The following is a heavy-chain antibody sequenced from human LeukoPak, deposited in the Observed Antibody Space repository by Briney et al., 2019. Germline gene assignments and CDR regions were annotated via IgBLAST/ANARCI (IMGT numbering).Heavy chain of an antibody. J-gene: IGHJ5*02. CDR1: GGSISSGGYY. CDR3: ARGRYVDISEPYPTYNWFDP. V-gene: IGHV4-31*03. D-gene: IGHD5-12*01. Sequence: PSQTLSLTCTVSGGSISSGGYYWSWIRQHPGKGLEWIGYIYYSGSTYYNPSLKSRVTISVDTSKNQFSLKLSSVTAADTAVYYCARGRYVDISEPYPTYNWFDPWGQGTLVTVSS. CDR2: IYYSGST.